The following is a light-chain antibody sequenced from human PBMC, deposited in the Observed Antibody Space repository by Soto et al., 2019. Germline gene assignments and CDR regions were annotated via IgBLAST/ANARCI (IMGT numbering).Light chain of an antibody. CDR2: EVS. Sequence: QSVLTQPASVSGSPGQSITISCTGTSSDVGGYNYVSWYQQHPGRAPKLMIYEVSNRPSGVSDRFSGSKSGNTASLTIYGLQAEDEADYYCNSYTSASTLVFGTGTKVTVL. CDR3: NSYTSASTLV. CDR1: SSDVGGYNY. J-gene: IGLJ1*01. V-gene: IGLV2-14*01.